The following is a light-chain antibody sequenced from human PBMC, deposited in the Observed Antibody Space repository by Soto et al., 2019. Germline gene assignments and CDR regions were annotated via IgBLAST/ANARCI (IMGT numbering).Light chain of an antibody. CDR1: QSVLLSSNNKNF. J-gene: IGKJ1*01. CDR2: WAS. V-gene: IGKV4-1*01. CDR3: QQYFSTRT. Sequence: DIVMTQSPDSLAVSLGERATINCKSSQSVLLSSNNKNFLAWYQQKPGQPPKLLIYWASTRESGVPDRFSGSGAGTDFPLNISSLQAEDVAVYYCQQYFSTRTFGQGTKVEIK.